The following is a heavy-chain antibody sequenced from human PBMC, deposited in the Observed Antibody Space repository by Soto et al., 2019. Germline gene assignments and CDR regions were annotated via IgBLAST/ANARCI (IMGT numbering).Heavy chain of an antibody. D-gene: IGHD5-18*01. CDR3: ASGGIDGYSYGNDAFDI. J-gene: IGHJ3*02. CDR1: GGTSSSYA. CDR2: IIPIFGTA. Sequence: SVKVSCKASGGTSSSYAISWVRQAPGQGLEWMGGIIPIFGTANYAQKFQGRVTITADESTSTAYMELSSLRSEDTAVYYCASGGIDGYSYGNDAFDIWGQGTMVTVSS. V-gene: IGHV1-69*13.